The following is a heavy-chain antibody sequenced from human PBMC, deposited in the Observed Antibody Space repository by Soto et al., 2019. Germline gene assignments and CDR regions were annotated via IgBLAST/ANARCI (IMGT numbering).Heavy chain of an antibody. J-gene: IGHJ6*02. Sequence: ASVKLSCKASGYTFTSYGISWVRQAPGQGLEWMGWISAYNGNTNYAQKLQGRVTMTTDTSTSTAYMELRSLRSDDTAVYYCAIDGNYDFWSGYLRAPYYYYGMDVWGQGTTVTLSS. V-gene: IGHV1-18*01. CDR1: GYTFTSYG. CDR3: AIDGNYDFWSGYLRAPYYYYGMDV. CDR2: ISAYNGNT. D-gene: IGHD3-3*01.